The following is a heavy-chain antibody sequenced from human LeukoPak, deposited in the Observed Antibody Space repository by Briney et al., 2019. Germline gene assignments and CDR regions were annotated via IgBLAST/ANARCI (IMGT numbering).Heavy chain of an antibody. Sequence: GGSLRLSCAASGFTFSSYGMHWVRQAPGKGLEWVAVIWNDGSHEYYADSERGRFTISRDNSRNTVYLQMNSLRAEDTAVYYCALAAGGTEFDYWGQGTLVTVSS. V-gene: IGHV3-30*02. CDR2: IWNDGSHE. CDR1: GFTFSSYG. D-gene: IGHD6-13*01. CDR3: ALAAGGTEFDY. J-gene: IGHJ4*02.